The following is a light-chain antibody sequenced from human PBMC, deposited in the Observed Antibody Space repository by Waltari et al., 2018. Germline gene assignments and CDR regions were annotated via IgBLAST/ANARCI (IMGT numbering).Light chain of an antibody. J-gene: IGLJ2*01. CDR1: SSDIGGYNY. CDR3: SSYAGSNTLL. V-gene: IGLV2-11*01. CDR2: DVS. Sequence: QAALTQPPSVSGSPGQSVTISCTGTSSDIGGYNYVSWYQQHPGKAPKLMISDVSNRPSWFSDRFSASKSVNTASLTISGLQAEYEADYYCSSYAGSNTLLFGGGTRLTVL.